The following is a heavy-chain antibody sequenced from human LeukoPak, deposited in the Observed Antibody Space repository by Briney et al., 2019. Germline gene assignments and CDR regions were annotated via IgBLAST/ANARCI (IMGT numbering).Heavy chain of an antibody. CDR3: ARDNYGDYPLLHY. CDR1: GFTFSSYG. V-gene: IGHV3-30*02. J-gene: IGHJ4*02. Sequence: GGSLRLSCAASGFTFSSYGMHWVRQAPGKGLEWVSFIRYDGSNEYYADSVRGRFTISRDNARNSLYLQMNSLRAEDTAVYYCARDNYGDYPLLHYWGQGTLVTVSS. CDR2: IRYDGSNE. D-gene: IGHD4-17*01.